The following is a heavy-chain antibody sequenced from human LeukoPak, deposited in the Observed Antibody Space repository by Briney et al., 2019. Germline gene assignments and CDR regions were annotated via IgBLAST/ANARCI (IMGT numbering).Heavy chain of an antibody. J-gene: IGHJ4*02. CDR2: IYYSGST. Sequence: QLQLQESGSGLVKPSQTLSLTCAVSGGSISSGGYSWSWIRQPPGKGLEWIGYIYYSGSTFYNPSLKSRATISVDRSKNQFSLKLSSVTAADTAAYYCARVGGGDSFDYWGQGTLVTVSS. CDR3: ARVGGGDSFDY. CDR1: GGSISSGGYS. V-gene: IGHV4-30-2*01. D-gene: IGHD3-16*01.